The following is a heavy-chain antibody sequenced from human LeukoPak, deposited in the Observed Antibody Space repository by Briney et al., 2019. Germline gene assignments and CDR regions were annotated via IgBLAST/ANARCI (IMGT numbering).Heavy chain of an antibody. CDR1: GYTLTELS. J-gene: IGHJ4*02. V-gene: IGHV1-24*01. CDR3: ATGVRSGYYDNFDY. D-gene: IGHD3-3*01. CDR2: FDPEDGET. Sequence: ASVKVSRKVSGYTLTELSMHWVRQAPGKGLEWMGGFDPEDGETIYAQKFQGRVTMTEDTSTDTAYMELSSLRSEDTAVYYCATGVRSGYYDNFDYWGQGTLVTVSS.